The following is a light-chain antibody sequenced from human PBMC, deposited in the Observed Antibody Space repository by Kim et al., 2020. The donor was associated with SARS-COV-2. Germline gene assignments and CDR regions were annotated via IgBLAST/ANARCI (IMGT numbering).Light chain of an antibody. J-gene: IGKJ4*01. CDR1: QGVSYN. CDR2: GTS. V-gene: IGKV3-15*01. CDR3: QQYNNWPLT. Sequence: VPPGESATLTCRASQGVSYNLAWYQQRPGQAPRLLIYGTSNRATGVPARFSGSVSGPEFSLTISSLQSEDFAVYYCQQYNNWPLTFGGGTKVDIK.